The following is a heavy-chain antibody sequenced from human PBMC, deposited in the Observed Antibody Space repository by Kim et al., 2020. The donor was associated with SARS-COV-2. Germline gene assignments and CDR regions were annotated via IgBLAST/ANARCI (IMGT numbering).Heavy chain of an antibody. D-gene: IGHD5-12*01. J-gene: IGHJ5*02. CDR3: ARDHPVARSGNWFDP. CDR1: GDSVSSNSAA. Sequence: SQTLSLTCAISGDSVSSNSAAWNWIRQSPSRGLEWLGSTYYRSKWYNDYAVSVKSLITIHPDTSKNQFSLQLNSVTPEDTAVYYCARDHPVARSGNWFDPWGQGTMVTVSS. V-gene: IGHV6-1*01. CDR2: TYYRSKWYN.